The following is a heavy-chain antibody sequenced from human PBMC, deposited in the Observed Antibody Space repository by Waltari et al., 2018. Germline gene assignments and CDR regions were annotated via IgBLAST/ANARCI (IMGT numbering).Heavy chain of an antibody. CDR1: RFTFSNFA. V-gene: IGHV3-33*01. Sequence: QVQLVESGGGVVQPGRSLRLSCSASRFTFSNFAMHWVRQAPGKGLEWVAVIWHDGTTKYYADSVKGRFSISRDNSKNTLFLQMNSLRDEDTAVYYCARDLRGLSDSWGQGTLVTVSS. D-gene: IGHD3-10*01. CDR3: ARDLRGLSDS. CDR2: IWHDGTTK. J-gene: IGHJ4*02.